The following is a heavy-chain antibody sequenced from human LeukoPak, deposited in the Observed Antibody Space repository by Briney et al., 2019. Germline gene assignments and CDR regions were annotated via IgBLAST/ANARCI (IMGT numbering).Heavy chain of an antibody. CDR1: GYTFTGYY. V-gene: IGHV1-2*02. Sequence: ASVKVSCKASGYTFTGYYMHWVRQAPGQGLEWMGWINPNSGGTNYAQNFQGRVTMTRDTSISTAYMELSSLRSDDTALYYCAREPRPRGGWFVSDWGQGTLVTVSS. CDR3: AREPRPRGGWFVSD. J-gene: IGHJ4*02. CDR2: INPNSGGT. D-gene: IGHD6-19*01.